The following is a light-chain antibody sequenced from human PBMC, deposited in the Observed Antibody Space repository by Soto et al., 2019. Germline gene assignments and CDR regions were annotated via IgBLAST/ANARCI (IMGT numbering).Light chain of an antibody. Sequence: DIQMTQSPSTLSASVADRVTITCRASQSISSLLAWYQQKPGKAPMLLIYDASRLESGVPSRFSGSGSGTEFTRSISSLQPDDFATDFCHQYGAFGPGTKVDI. J-gene: IGKJ3*01. CDR2: DAS. CDR1: QSISSL. V-gene: IGKV1-5*01. CDR3: HQYGA.